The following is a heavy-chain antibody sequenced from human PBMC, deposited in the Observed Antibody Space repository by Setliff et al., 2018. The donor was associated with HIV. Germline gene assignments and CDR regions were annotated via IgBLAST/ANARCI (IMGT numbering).Heavy chain of an antibody. J-gene: IGHJ4*02. D-gene: IGHD2-8*01. Sequence: PGESLKISCQASGYSFTTLWIAWVRQMPGRGLEVMGLIYPDDSDARYNPSFQGQVTISADKSISTAYLQWSSLKASDSAIYYCARAEDTVLKMYVVTPPYLDYWGQGTLVTVSS. V-gene: IGHV5-51*01. CDR3: ARAEDTVLKMYVVTPPYLDY. CDR2: IYPDDSDA. CDR1: GYSFTTLW.